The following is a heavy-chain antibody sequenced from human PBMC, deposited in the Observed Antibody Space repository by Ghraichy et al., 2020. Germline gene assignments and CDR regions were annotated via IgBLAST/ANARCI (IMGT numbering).Heavy chain of an antibody. Sequence: ETLSLTCAVYGGSFSGYYWSWIRQPPGKGLEWIGEINHSGSTNYNPSLKSRVTISVDTSKNQFSLKLSSVTAADTAVYYCARGRGLFSFDPWGQGTLVTVSS. V-gene: IGHV4-34*01. CDR2: INHSGST. CDR3: ARGRGLFSFDP. CDR1: GGSFSGYY. D-gene: IGHD2/OR15-2a*01. J-gene: IGHJ5*02.